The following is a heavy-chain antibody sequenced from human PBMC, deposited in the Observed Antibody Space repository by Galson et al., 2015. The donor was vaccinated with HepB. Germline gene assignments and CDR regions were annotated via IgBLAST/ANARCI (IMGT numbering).Heavy chain of an antibody. Sequence: SLRLSCAASGFTFSSYAMHWVRQAPGKGLEWVAVISYDGSNKYYADSVKGRFTISRDNSKNTLYLQMNSLRAEDTAVYYCAREAHTAGAAAGTLGFDYWGQGTLVTVSS. J-gene: IGHJ4*02. CDR1: GFTFSSYA. D-gene: IGHD6-13*01. CDR2: ISYDGSNK. CDR3: AREAHTAGAAAGTLGFDY. V-gene: IGHV3-30*04.